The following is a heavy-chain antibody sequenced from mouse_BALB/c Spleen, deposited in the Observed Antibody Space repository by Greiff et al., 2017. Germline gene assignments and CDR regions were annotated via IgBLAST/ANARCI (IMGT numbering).Heavy chain of an antibody. J-gene: IGHJ2*01. CDR3: ARGNLGYFDY. V-gene: IGHV5-4*02. Sequence: DVKVVESGGGLVKPGGSLKLSCAASGFTFSDYYMYWVRQTPEKRLEWVATISDGGSYTYYPDSVKGRFTISRDNAKNNLYLQMSSLKSEDTAMYYCARGNLGYFDYWGQGTTLTVSS. CDR2: ISDGGSYT. CDR1: GFTFSDYY.